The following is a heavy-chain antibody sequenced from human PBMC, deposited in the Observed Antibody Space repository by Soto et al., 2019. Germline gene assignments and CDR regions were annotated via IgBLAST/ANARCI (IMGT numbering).Heavy chain of an antibody. CDR3: ATESGSTYGYFDH. Sequence: ASETLSLTCTVSGGSVTSDEDYWTWIRQSPGKGLEWIGYISNSGSTGYNPSLKTRLSMSVDRSKNQFTLRLTSMTAADTAVYFCATESGSTYGYFDHWGQGTQVTVSS. D-gene: IGHD5-18*01. V-gene: IGHV4-30-4*01. J-gene: IGHJ4*02. CDR2: ISNSGST. CDR1: GGSVTSDEDY.